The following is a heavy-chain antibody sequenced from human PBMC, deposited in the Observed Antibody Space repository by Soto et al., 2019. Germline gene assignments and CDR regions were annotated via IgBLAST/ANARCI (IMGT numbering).Heavy chain of an antibody. J-gene: IGHJ5*02. CDR3: ARSPLIQYFDWLSRVWSDP. Sequence: GASVKVSCKASGYTFTSYAMHWVRQAPGQRLEWMGWINAGNGNTKYSQKFQGRVTITRDTSASTAYMELSSLRSEDTAVYYCARSPLIQYFDWLSRVWSDPWGQGTLVTVSS. CDR2: INAGNGNT. CDR1: GYTFTSYA. D-gene: IGHD3-9*01. V-gene: IGHV1-3*01.